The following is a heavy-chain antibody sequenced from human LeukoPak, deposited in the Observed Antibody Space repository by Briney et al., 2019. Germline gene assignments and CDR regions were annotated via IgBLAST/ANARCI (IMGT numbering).Heavy chain of an antibody. J-gene: IGHJ6*04. CDR2: ISSSGSTI. CDR1: GFTFSSYE. D-gene: IGHD6-13*01. Sequence: GSLRLSRAASGFTFSSYEMNWVRQAPGKGLEWVSYISSSGSTIYYADSVEGRFTISRDNAKNSLYLQMNSLRAEDTAVYYCARARLGGSSWYFSTLLDVWGKGTTVTVSS. CDR3: ARARLGGSSWYFSTLLDV. V-gene: IGHV3-48*03.